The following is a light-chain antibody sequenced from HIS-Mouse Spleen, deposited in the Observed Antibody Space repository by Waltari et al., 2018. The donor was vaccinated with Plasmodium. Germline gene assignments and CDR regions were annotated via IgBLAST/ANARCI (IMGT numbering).Light chain of an antibody. CDR2: EDS. V-gene: IGLV3-10*01. Sequence: SYELTQPPSVSVSPGQTARITGSGDALPKKHDYWYQQKSGQAHVLVIYEDSKRPSVIPERFSGSSSGTMATLTISGAQVEDEADYYCYSTDSSGNHRVFGGGTKLTVL. CDR1: ALPKKH. CDR3: YSTDSSGNHRV. J-gene: IGLJ3*02.